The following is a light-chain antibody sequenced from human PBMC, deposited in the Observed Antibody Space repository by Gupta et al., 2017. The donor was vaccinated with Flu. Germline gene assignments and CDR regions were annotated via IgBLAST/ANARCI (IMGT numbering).Light chain of an antibody. CDR1: RNDVGGSNR. V-gene: IGLV2-11*01. CDR2: DVT. Sequence: QSAPTQPRSVSGSPGQSVTISCTGSRNDVGGSNRVSWYQQRPGKAPKLILYDVTERPSGVPDRFSGSKSGNTASLTISGLQADDEADYYCSSHAGRVTWVFGTGTTVTGL. CDR3: SSHAGRVTWV. J-gene: IGLJ1*01.